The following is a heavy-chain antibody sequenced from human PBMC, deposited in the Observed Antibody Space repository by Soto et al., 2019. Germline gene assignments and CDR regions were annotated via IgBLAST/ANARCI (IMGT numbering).Heavy chain of an antibody. CDR2: INPNSGGT. CDR1: GYTFTGYY. CDR3: ARDIVVVPAAPGYGMDV. D-gene: IGHD2-2*01. Sequence: ASVKVSCKXSGYTFTGYYMHWVRQAPGQGLEWMGWINPNSGGTNYAQKFQGRVTMTRDTSISTAYMELSRLRSDDTAVYYCARDIVVVPAAPGYGMDVWGQGTTVTVSS. V-gene: IGHV1-2*02. J-gene: IGHJ6*02.